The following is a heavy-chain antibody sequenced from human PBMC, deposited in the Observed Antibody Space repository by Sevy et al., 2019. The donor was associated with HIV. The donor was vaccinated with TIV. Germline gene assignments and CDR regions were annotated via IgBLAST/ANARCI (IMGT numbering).Heavy chain of an antibody. J-gene: IGHJ4*02. CDR2: IKTETDGGTI. D-gene: IGHD2-8*02. CDR3: TTGHDSGAIFDY. CDR1: GFIFSNVW. Sequence: GGSLRLSCTASGFIFSNVWMSWVRQAPGKGLEWVGRIKTETDGGTIDYAAPVKDRFTISSDDSKNTWYLEMNTLKTEDTAVYFCTTGHDSGAIFDYWGQGTLVTVSS. V-gene: IGHV3-15*01.